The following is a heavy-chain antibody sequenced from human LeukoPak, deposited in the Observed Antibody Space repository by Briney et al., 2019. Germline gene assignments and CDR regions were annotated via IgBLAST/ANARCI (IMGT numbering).Heavy chain of an antibody. Sequence: GESLRLSCAASGFTLSTSYMTWVRQAPGKGLEWISSIWSSGTTLYAAYSLKGRFTASGDNAENTLYLQMNRLRDEDTAVYYCARDPEGDGYFGMDVWGQGTTVTVSS. V-gene: IGHV3-21*06. CDR2: IWSSGTTL. CDR3: ARDPEGDGYFGMDV. D-gene: IGHD3-10*01. J-gene: IGHJ6*02. CDR1: GFTLSTSY.